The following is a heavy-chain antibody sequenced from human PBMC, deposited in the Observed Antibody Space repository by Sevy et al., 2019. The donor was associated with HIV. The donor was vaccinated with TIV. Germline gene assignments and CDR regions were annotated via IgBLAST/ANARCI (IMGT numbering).Heavy chain of an antibody. D-gene: IGHD3-3*01. Sequence: GGSLRLSCAASGFTFSSYGMSWVRQAPGKGLEWVSAISGSGGSTYYADSVKGRFTISRDNSKNTLYLQMNSLRAEDTAVYYCAKAPPYDFWSGYWGYYFDYWGQGTLVTASS. J-gene: IGHJ4*02. CDR2: ISGSGGST. CDR3: AKAPPYDFWSGYWGYYFDY. CDR1: GFTFSSYG. V-gene: IGHV3-23*01.